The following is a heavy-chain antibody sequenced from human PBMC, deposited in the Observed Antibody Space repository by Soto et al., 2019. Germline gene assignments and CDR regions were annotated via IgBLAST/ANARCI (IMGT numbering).Heavy chain of an antibody. J-gene: IGHJ1*01. CDR3: AKIRGYDLGSTTFQH. V-gene: IGHV3-23*01. CDR2: ISGNGDTT. D-gene: IGHD5-12*01. CDR1: GFTFSSSA. Sequence: EVQLLESGGGLVQPGGSLRLSCAASGFTFSSSAMSWVRQAPGKGLDWVAAISGNGDTTYYADSVQGRFTISRDISKNTRYLQMNSLWAEDTAVYYCAKIRGYDLGSTTFQHWGQGTLVTVSS.